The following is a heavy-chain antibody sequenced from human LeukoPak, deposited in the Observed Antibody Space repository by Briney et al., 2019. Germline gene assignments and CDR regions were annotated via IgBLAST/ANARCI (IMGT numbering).Heavy chain of an antibody. CDR3: ARGRGFSLSGSFYFDY. D-gene: IGHD3-10*01. CDR1: GFTFSSYG. J-gene: IGHJ4*02. CDR2: IYDSGST. V-gene: IGHV4-59*01. Sequence: GSLRLSCAASGFTFSSYGMSWIRQPPGKGLEWIGYIYDSGSTNYNPSLKSRVTISVDTSKNQFSLELNSVTAADTALYYCARGRGFSLSGSFYFDYWGRGTLVTVSS.